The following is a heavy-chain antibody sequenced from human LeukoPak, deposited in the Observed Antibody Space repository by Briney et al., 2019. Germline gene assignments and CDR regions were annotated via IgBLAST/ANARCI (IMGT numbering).Heavy chain of an antibody. CDR1: GGSFSRYY. CDR3: ARGATISETGYFDF. V-gene: IGHV4-34*01. Sequence: SETLSLTCAVYGGSFSRYYWSWIRQSPGKGLEWIAEIDHRGDTNYNPSVKSRVTISVDTSKNQFSLKMRSLSAADTALYYCARGATISETGYFDFWGQGALVTVSS. D-gene: IGHD5-24*01. CDR2: IDHRGDT. J-gene: IGHJ4*03.